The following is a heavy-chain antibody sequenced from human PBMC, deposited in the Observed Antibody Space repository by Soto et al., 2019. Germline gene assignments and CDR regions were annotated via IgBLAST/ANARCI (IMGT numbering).Heavy chain of an antibody. Sequence: QVVLVQSGAEVKKPGDSVKVSCKSSGYKFTEYYIHWVRQAPGQGPEWMGWVNPTRGDAVYAQKFQGWVTMTRDTATTTAYLEVNRLKPDDTAVYFCARDPGLPGRYWYFDLWGRGTLVTVSS. D-gene: IGHD3-9*01. CDR3: ARDPGLPGRYWYFDL. V-gene: IGHV1-2*04. CDR2: VNPTRGDA. J-gene: IGHJ2*01. CDR1: GYKFTEYY.